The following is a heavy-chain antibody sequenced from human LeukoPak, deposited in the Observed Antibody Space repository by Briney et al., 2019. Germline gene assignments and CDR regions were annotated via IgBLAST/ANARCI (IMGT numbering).Heavy chain of an antibody. D-gene: IGHD6-19*01. CDR1: GYTFTSYY. V-gene: IGHV1-46*01. CDR3: AREYSSGWDY. CDR2: INPSGGST. Sequence: ASVKVSCKASGYTFTSYYMHWVRQAPGQGLEWMGIINPSGGSTNYAQKFQDRVTMTRDTSTSTVSMELSSLRSEDTAVYYCAREYSSGWDYWGQGTLVTVSS. J-gene: IGHJ4*02.